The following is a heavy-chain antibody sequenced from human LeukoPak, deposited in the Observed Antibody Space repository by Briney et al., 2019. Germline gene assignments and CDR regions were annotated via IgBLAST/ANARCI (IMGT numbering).Heavy chain of an antibody. CDR2: ISGSGGST. Sequence: PGGSLRLSCAASGFTFSSYAMSWVRQAPGKGLEWVSAISGSGGSTYYADSVKGRFTISRDNSKNTLYLQMNSLRAEDTAVYYCAKDSGGDIVLMVYATDAFDIWGQGTMVTVSS. D-gene: IGHD2-8*01. CDR1: GFTFSSYA. J-gene: IGHJ3*02. CDR3: AKDSGGDIVLMVYATDAFDI. V-gene: IGHV3-23*01.